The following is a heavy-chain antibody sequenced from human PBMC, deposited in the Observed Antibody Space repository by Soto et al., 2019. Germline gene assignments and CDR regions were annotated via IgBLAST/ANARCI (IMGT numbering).Heavy chain of an antibody. CDR1: GYSISSGYY. J-gene: IGHJ4*02. D-gene: IGHD3-3*01. CDR2: IYHSGST. CDR3: ARGLESGYYKGGYYFDY. V-gene: IGHV4-38-2*01. Sequence: KPSETLSLTCAVSGYSISSGYYWGWIRQPPGKGLEWIGSIYHSGSTYYNPSLKSRVTISVDTSKNQFSLKLSSVTAADTAVYYCARGLESGYYKGGYYFDYWGQGTLVTVSS.